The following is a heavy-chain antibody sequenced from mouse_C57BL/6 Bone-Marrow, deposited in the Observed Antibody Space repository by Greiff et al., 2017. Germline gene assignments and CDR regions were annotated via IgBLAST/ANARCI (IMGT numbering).Heavy chain of an antibody. Sequence: EVKLQESGPGLVKPSQSLSLTCSVTGYSITSGYYRNWIRQSPGNILEWMGYISYDGNNNYNPSLKNRISITRDTSKNQFFLKFNTVTTEDTATYYCDRAYCLFAYGGQGTLVTVSA. D-gene: IGHD2-10*01. J-gene: IGHJ3*01. CDR1: GYSITSGYY. CDR3: DRAYCLFAY. CDR2: ISYDGNN. V-gene: IGHV3-6*01.